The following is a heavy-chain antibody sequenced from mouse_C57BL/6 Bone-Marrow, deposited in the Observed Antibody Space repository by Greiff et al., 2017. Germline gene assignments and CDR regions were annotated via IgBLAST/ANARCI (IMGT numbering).Heavy chain of an antibody. V-gene: IGHV1-53*01. Sequence: QVQLQQPGTELVKPGASVKLSCKASGYTFTSYWMHWVKQRPGQGLEWIGYINPSNGGTNYNEKFKSKATLTVDKSSSTAYMQLSSLTSEDSAVYYCAREGFITGYFDVWGKGTTVTVSS. J-gene: IGHJ1*03. CDR3: AREGFITGYFDV. CDR1: GYTFTSYW. D-gene: IGHD1-1*01. CDR2: INPSNGGT.